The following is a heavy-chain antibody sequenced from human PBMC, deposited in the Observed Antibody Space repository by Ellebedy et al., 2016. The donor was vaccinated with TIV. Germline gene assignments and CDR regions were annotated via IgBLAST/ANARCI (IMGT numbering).Heavy chain of an antibody. V-gene: IGHV3-53*01. Sequence: GESLKISCAASGFTVSSNYMNWVRQAPGKGLEWVSVIYSGGDGGDTYYADSVEGRFIISRDNSKKTLYLQMNSLRAEDTAVYYCAKGRGGGSDSSAPRYYFDYWGLGTLVTVSS. CDR3: AKGRGGGSDSSAPRYYFDY. CDR2: IYSGGDGGDT. CDR1: GFTVSSNY. J-gene: IGHJ4*02. D-gene: IGHD3-22*01.